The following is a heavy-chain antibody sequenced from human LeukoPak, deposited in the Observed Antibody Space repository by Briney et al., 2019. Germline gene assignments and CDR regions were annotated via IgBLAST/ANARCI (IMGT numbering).Heavy chain of an antibody. D-gene: IGHD6-13*01. CDR2: IWYDGSNK. CDR1: GFTFSSYG. J-gene: IGHJ6*04. Sequence: PGGSLRLSCAASGFTFSSYGMHWVRQAPGKGLEWVAVIWYDGSNKYYADSVKGRFTISRDSSKNTLYLQMNSLRAEDTAVYYCARDCRAAAAYYYYGMDVWGKGTTVTVSS. V-gene: IGHV3-33*01. CDR3: ARDCRAAAAYYYYGMDV.